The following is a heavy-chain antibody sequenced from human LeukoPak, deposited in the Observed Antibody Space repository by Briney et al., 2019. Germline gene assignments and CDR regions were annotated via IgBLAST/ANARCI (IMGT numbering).Heavy chain of an antibody. CDR1: GFTFSDYA. CDR3: ARAHYDILTGYSPLDY. J-gene: IGHJ4*02. Sequence: PGTSLRLSCAASGFTFSDYAMHWVRQAPGKGLEWVSSISSSSSYIYYADSVKGRFTISRDNAKNSLYLQMNSLRAEDTAVYYCARAHYDILTGYSPLDYWGQGTLVTVSS. D-gene: IGHD3-9*01. V-gene: IGHV3-21*01. CDR2: ISSSSSYI.